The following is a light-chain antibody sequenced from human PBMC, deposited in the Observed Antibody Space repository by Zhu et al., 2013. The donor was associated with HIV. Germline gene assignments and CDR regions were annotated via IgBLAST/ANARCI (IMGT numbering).Light chain of an antibody. CDR2: GAS. Sequence: EIVLTQSPVTLSLSPGERATLSCRASQSVSSNLAWYQQKPGQAPRLLIYGASTRATGIPARFSGSGSGTEFTLTISGLEPEDFAVYYCQQYGTSPWTFGQGTKVEIK. CDR3: QQYGTSPWT. J-gene: IGKJ1*01. CDR1: QSVSSN. V-gene: IGKV3-20*01.